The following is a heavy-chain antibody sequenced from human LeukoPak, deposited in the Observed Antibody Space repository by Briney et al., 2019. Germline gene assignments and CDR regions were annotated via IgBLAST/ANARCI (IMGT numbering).Heavy chain of an antibody. V-gene: IGHV3-74*01. CDR1: GFIFSSYW. CDR2: IKSDGSST. J-gene: IGHJ3*02. D-gene: IGHD6-19*01. Sequence: GSLRLSCAASGFIFSSYWMHWVRQAPGKGLVWVSRIKSDGSSTSYADSVKGRFTISRDNAKNTLHLQMNSLRAEDTAVYYCARVGAVAGGFDIWGQGTMVTVSS. CDR3: ARVGAVAGGFDI.